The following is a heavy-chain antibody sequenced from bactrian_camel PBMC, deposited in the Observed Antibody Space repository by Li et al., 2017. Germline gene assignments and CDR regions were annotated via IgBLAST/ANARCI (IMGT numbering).Heavy chain of an antibody. J-gene: IGHJ4*01. Sequence: HVQLVESGGDLVQPGGSLRLSCAFSGDTYSSYYMAWFRQSPEKEREGVAGMDSDGRPVHLNSVKGRFTISRDNAQEAVYLQMNSLKPEDTALYYCAKALGAGNYYTGEYGYWGQGTQVTVS. CDR1: GDTYSSYY. CDR3: AKALGAGNYYTGEYGY. CDR2: MDSDGRP. D-gene: IGHD2*01. V-gene: IGHV3S9*01.